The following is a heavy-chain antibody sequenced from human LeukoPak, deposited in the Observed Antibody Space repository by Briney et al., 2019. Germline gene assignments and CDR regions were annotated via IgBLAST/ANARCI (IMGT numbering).Heavy chain of an antibody. J-gene: IGHJ5*02. CDR1: GGSISSYY. CDR3: ARLQDGDYRRLGVNWFDP. CDR2: MYYSGST. D-gene: IGHD4-17*01. Sequence: PSETLSLTCTVSGGSISSYYWSWIRQPPGKGLEWIGYMYYSGSTNYNPSLKSRVTISVDTSKNQFSLKLSSVTAADTAVYYCARLQDGDYRRLGVNWFDPWGQGTLVTVSS. V-gene: IGHV4-59*01.